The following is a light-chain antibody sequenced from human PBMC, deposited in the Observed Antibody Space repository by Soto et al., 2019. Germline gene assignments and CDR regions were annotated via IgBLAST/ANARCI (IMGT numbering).Light chain of an antibody. CDR3: CSYVGSYTLV. V-gene: IGLV2-11*01. Sequence: QSALTQPRSVSGSPGQSVTLSCTGTSSDVGGYHYVSWYQHHPGKAPKIIIYDVNKRPSGVPDRFSGSKSGNTASLTISGLQTEDEADYYCCSYVGSYTLVFGGGTKVTVL. CDR1: SSDVGGYHY. J-gene: IGLJ2*01. CDR2: DVN.